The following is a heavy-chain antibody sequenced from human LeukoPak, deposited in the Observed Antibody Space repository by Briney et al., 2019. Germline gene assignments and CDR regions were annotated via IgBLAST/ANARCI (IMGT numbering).Heavy chain of an antibody. D-gene: IGHD1-14*01. V-gene: IGHV3-33*06. J-gene: IGHJ5*02. CDR1: GFTFSNYG. CDR3: AKGDTTDPFDP. CDR2: IWYDGSNT. Sequence: GRSLRLSCAASGFTFSNYGMHWVRQAPGKGLEWLAVIWYDGSNTNYADSVKGRFTISRDNSKYTLYMQMNSLRAEDTAVYYCAKGDTTDPFDPWGQGTLVTVSS.